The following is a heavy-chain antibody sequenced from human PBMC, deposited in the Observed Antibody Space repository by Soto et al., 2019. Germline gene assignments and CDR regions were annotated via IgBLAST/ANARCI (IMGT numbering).Heavy chain of an antibody. CDR2: IYYSGST. D-gene: IGHD2-2*01. CDR3: ARDGGYCSSTSCYGDAFEI. Sequence: QVQLQESGPGLVKPSQTLSLTCTVSGGSISSGGYYWNWIRQHPGKGLEWIGYIYYSGSTYYNPSLKSRFTISVDTSKNQFSLKLSSVTAADSAVYYCARDGGYCSSTSCYGDAFEIWGQGTMVTVSS. V-gene: IGHV4-31*03. CDR1: GGSISSGGYY. J-gene: IGHJ3*02.